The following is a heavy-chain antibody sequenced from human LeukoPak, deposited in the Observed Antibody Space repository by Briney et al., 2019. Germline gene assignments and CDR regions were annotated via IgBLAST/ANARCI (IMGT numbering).Heavy chain of an antibody. V-gene: IGHV3-48*01. D-gene: IGHD3-3*01. CDR3: ARESRIFGVVTSNWFDP. CDR2: ITNSGNSK. Sequence: GGSLRLSCAASEFTFSSYSMNWVRQASGKGLEWVSYITNSGNSKSYADSVKGRFTISRDNTKNSLYLQMNGLRAEDTAVYYCARESRIFGVVTSNWFDPWGQGTLVTVSS. CDR1: EFTFSSYS. J-gene: IGHJ5*02.